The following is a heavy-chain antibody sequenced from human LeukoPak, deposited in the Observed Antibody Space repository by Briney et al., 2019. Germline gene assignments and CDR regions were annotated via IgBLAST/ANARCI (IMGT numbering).Heavy chain of an antibody. CDR2: ISGSGGST. CDR3: AKGYCSSTSCSFDF. D-gene: IGHD2-2*01. J-gene: IGHJ4*02. Sequence: GGSLRLSCAASGFTFSSYAMHWVRQAPGKGLEWVSTISGSGGSTYYADSVKGRFTISRDNSKNTLYVQMNSLRADDTAVYYCAKGYCSSTSCSFDFWGRGTLATVSS. V-gene: IGHV3-23*01. CDR1: GFTFSSYA.